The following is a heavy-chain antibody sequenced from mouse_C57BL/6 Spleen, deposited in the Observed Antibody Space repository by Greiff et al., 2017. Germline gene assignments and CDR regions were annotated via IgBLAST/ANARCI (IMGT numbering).Heavy chain of an antibody. Sequence: QVQLQQSGAELVKPGASVKISCKASGYAFSSYWMNWVKQRPGKGLEWIGQLYPGDGDTNYNGKFKGKATLTADKSSSTAYMQLSSLTSEDSAVYFCARSTMVTTTVMDYWGQGTSVTVSS. CDR3: ARSTMVTTTVMDY. V-gene: IGHV1-80*01. J-gene: IGHJ4*01. CDR1: GYAFSSYW. CDR2: LYPGDGDT. D-gene: IGHD2-2*01.